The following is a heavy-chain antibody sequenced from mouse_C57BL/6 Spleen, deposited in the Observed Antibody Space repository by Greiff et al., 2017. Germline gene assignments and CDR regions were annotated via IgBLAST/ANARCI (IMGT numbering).Heavy chain of an antibody. V-gene: IGHV1-74*01. CDR2: IHPSDSDT. J-gene: IGHJ4*01. Sequence: VQLQQPGAELVKPGASVKVSCKASGYTFTSYWMHWVKQRPGQGLEWIGRIHPSDSDTNYNQKFKGKATLTVDKSYSTAYMQLSSLPSEDSAVYYCALPLIGVTAGDYWGQGTSVTVSS. CDR1: GYTFTSYW. D-gene: IGHD2-2*01. CDR3: ALPLIGVTAGDY.